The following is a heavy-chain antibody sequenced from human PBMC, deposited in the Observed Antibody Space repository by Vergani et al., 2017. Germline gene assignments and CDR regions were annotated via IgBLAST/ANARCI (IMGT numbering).Heavy chain of an antibody. D-gene: IGHD6-19*01. V-gene: IGHV4-39*01. CDR2: IYYSGST. Sequence: QLQLQESGPGLVKPSATLCLTCSVSGASIRSSNYYWGWIRQPPGKGLEWIASIYYSGSTYYNPSLKSRVTISVDTSKNQFSLKLSSVTAADTAVYFCARHXTVEWLVKLGWIDPWGQGILVTVSS. CDR3: ARHXTVEWLVKLGWIDP. J-gene: IGHJ5*02. CDR1: GASIRSSNYY.